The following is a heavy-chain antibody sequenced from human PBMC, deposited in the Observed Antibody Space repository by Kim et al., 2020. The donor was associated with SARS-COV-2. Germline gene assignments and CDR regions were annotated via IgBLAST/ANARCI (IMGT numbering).Heavy chain of an antibody. CDR1: GFTFGDYA. V-gene: IGHV3-49*03. D-gene: IGHD6-13*01. CDR3: TRVGGWGLYSSSWFY. Sequence: GGSLRLSCTASGFTFGDYAMSWFRQAPGKGLEWVGFIRSKAYGGTTEYAASVKGRFTISRDDSKSIAYLQMNSLKTEDTAVYYCTRVGGWGLYSSSWFYWGQGTLVTVSS. CDR2: IRSKAYGGTT. J-gene: IGHJ4*02.